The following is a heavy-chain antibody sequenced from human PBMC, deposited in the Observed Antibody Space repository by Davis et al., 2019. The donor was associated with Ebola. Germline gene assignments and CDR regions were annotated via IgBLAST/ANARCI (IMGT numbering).Heavy chain of an antibody. V-gene: IGHV3-74*01. CDR2: INSDGSST. J-gene: IGHJ4*02. CDR1: GFTFSSYW. CDR3: ARDRSGTDY. D-gene: IGHD1-1*01. Sequence: GESLKISCAASGFTFSSYWMHWVRQAPGKGLVWVSRINSDGSSTSYADSVKGRFTISRDNSKNTLYLQMNSLRDEDTAVYYCARDRSGTDYWGQGTLVTVSS.